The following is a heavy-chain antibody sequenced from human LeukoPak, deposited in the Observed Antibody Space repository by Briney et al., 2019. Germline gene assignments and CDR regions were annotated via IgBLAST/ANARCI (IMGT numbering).Heavy chain of an antibody. D-gene: IGHD6-19*01. CDR2: IYTSGST. CDR1: GGSISSGSYY. CDR3: PVEQSQAGFYYYMHV. J-gene: IGHJ6*03. Sequence: SETLSLTFTVSGGSISSGSYYWSWIRQPAGKGLEWIGRIYTSGSTNYNHSLKSRVTISIDTSKNQFSLKLSSVTAADTAVYYCPVEQSQAGFYYYMHVWGRGTTVTVSS. V-gene: IGHV4-61*02.